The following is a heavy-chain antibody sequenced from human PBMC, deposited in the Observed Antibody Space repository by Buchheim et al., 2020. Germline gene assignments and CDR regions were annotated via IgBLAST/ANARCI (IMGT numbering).Heavy chain of an antibody. Sequence: QVQLVESGGGVVQPGRSLRLSCAASGFTFSSYGMHWVRQAPGKGLEWVAVIWYDGSNKYYADSVKGRFTISRDNSKNTLYLQMNSLRAEDTAVYYCARDISDYGFHYYFHYWGHGTL. J-gene: IGHJ4*01. CDR3: ARDISDYGFHYYFHY. CDR2: IWYDGSNK. CDR1: GFTFSSYG. D-gene: IGHD4-17*01. V-gene: IGHV3-33*01.